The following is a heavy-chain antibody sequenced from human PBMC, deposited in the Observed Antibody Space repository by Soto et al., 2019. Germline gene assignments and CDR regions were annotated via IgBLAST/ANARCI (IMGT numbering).Heavy chain of an antibody. J-gene: IGHJ4*02. CDR3: ARHNYGSGSTYFDY. V-gene: IGHV4-30-4*01. CDR1: GGSISNLDYY. Sequence: SETLSLTCTVSGGSISNLDYYWSWIRQPPGKGLEWIGYIYYSGSTYYNPSLKSRVTISVDTSKNQFSLKLNSMTAADTAVYYCARHNYGSGSTYFDYWGQGTLVTVSS. D-gene: IGHD3-10*01. CDR2: IYYSGST.